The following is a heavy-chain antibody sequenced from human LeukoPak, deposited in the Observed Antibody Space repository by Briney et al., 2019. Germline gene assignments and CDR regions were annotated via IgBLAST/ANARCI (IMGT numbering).Heavy chain of an antibody. J-gene: IGHJ4*02. V-gene: IGHV1-2*06. D-gene: IGHD3-22*01. CDR1: GYTFTGYC. Sequence: GASVKVSCKASGYTFTGYCMHWVRQAPGQGLEWMGRINPNGGGTNYAQKFQGRVTMTRDTSISTAYMELSRLRSDDTAVYYCARAYYYDSSGYYYGYWGQGTLVTVSS. CDR3: ARAYYYDSSGYYYGY. CDR2: INPNGGGT.